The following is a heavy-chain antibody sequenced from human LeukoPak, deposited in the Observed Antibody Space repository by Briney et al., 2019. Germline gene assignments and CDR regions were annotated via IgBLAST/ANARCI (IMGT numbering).Heavy chain of an antibody. CDR1: GGSISSNTYC. Sequence: SETLSLTCTVSGGSISSNTYCWGWIRQPPGKGLEWIASVYSSGNTYYNPSLESGVTISVDTSKNQFYLNVVSVTAADTAVYYCARGLNRRAEFDYWGQGTPVTVSS. CDR3: ARGLNRRAEFDY. D-gene: IGHD3-10*01. CDR2: VYSSGNT. J-gene: IGHJ4*02. V-gene: IGHV4-39*07.